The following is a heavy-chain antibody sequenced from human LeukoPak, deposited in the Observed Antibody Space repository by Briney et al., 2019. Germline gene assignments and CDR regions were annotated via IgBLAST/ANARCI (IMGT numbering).Heavy chain of an antibody. J-gene: IGHJ4*02. CDR1: GRTFSSYA. Sequence: GASVKVSCKASGRTFSSYAISWVRQAPGQGLEWMGGIIPIFGTANYAQKFQGRVTITTDESTSTAYMELSSLRSEDTAVYYCARATKAARSFDYWGQGTLVTVSS. V-gene: IGHV1-69*05. CDR3: ARATKAARSFDY. D-gene: IGHD6-6*01. CDR2: IIPIFGTA.